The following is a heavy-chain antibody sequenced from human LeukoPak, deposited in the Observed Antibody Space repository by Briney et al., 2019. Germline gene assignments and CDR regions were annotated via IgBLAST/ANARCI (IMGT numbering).Heavy chain of an antibody. V-gene: IGHV3-30*02. D-gene: IGHD3-10*01. CDR1: GFTFSKYT. J-gene: IGHJ6*04. Sequence: GRSLRLSCAASGFTFSKYTLRWVRQAPGKGLEWVAFIRYDGSNKYYADSVKGRFTISRDNSKNTLYLQMNRLRAEDTAVYYCAKGSDSDVWGKGTTVTISS. CDR3: AKGSDSDV. CDR2: IRYDGSNK.